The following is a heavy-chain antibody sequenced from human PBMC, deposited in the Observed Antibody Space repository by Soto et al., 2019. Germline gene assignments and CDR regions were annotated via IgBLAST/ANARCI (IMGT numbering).Heavy chain of an antibody. J-gene: IGHJ4*02. CDR2: IYWDEDK. CDR3: AHRPRGYAYYFDY. Sequence: QITLKESGHTLVKTTQTITLTCTFSGFSLSTRGVAVGWFRQPPGKALEWLALIYWDEDKWYSPSLKSRLTITDDTSKNQVVLPVTNMHPVDTATYYCAHRPRGYAYYFDYWGQGTLVTVSS. CDR1: GFSLSTRGVA. V-gene: IGHV2-5*02. D-gene: IGHD5-12*01.